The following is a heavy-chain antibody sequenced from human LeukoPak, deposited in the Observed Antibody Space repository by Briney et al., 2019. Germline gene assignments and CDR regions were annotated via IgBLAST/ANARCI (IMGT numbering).Heavy chain of an antibody. CDR2: ISSSGSTI. V-gene: IGHV3-11*01. CDR3: ARSIAAAGYLHYYYYYMDV. CDR1: GFTFSDYY. D-gene: IGHD6-13*01. J-gene: IGHJ6*03. Sequence: IPGGSLRLSCAASGFTFSDYYMSWIRQAPGKGLEWVSYISSSGSTIYYADSVKGRFTISRDNAKNSLYLQMNSLRAEDTAVYYCARSIAAAGYLHYYYYYMDVWGEGTTVTVSS.